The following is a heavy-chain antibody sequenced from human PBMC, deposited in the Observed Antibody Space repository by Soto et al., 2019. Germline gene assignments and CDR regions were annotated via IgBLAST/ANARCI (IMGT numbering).Heavy chain of an antibody. CDR2: IGGTEGDSDGVT. CDR1: GFILNNYA. Sequence: VQLLESGGDLVQPGGSLRLSCVASGFILNNYAMSWVRQAPGKGLEWVSTIGGTEGDSDGVTWYEDSVKGRFTISRDSSANTLFLHMDNLRAEDSALYYCVKRVRNGGAFDSWGQGTTVVVSS. D-gene: IGHD1-1*01. J-gene: IGHJ3*01. V-gene: IGHV3-23*01. CDR3: VKRVRNGGAFDS.